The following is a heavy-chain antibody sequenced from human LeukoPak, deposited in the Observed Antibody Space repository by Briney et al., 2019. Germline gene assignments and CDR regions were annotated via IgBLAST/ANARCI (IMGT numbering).Heavy chain of an antibody. V-gene: IGHV3-15*01. CDR3: TTKSLLAATGQDN. D-gene: IGHD6-13*01. CDR2: IKTKTEPGTT. CDR1: GFSFSNAW. Sequence: PGGSLRLSCAASGFSFSNAWMNWVRQAPGRGLEWVGLIKTKTEPGTTDYAAPVKGRFTISRDDSRNTLYLQMNSLKTEDTAIYFCTTKSLLAATGQDNWGQGTLVTVSS. J-gene: IGHJ4*02.